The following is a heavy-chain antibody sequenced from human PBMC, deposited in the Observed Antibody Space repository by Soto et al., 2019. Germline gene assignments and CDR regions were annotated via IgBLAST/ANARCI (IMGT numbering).Heavy chain of an antibody. Sequence: GGSLRLSCAASGFTFSSYAMSWFRQAPGKGLEWVSAISGSGGSTYYADSVKGRFTISRDNSKNTLYLQMNSLRAEDTAVYYCANVEGIAGPEYFQHWGQGTLVTVSS. J-gene: IGHJ1*01. CDR1: GFTFSSYA. CDR3: ANVEGIAGPEYFQH. CDR2: ISGSGGST. D-gene: IGHD6-13*01. V-gene: IGHV3-23*01.